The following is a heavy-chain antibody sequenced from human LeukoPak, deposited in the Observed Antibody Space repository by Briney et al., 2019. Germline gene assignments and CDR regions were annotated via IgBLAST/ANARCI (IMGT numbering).Heavy chain of an antibody. CDR3: AREGYYYYYYYMDV. Sequence: GGSLRLSCAASGFTFSSYEMNWVRQAPGKGLEWVSYISSSGSTIYYADSVKGRFTISRDNAKNSLYLQMNSLRAEDTAVYYCAREGYYYYYYYMDVWGKGTTVTISS. CDR2: ISSSGSTI. J-gene: IGHJ6*03. V-gene: IGHV3-48*03. CDR1: GFTFSSYE.